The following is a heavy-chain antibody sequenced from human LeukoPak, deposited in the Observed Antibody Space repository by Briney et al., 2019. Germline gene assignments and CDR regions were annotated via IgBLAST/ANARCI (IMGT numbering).Heavy chain of an antibody. V-gene: IGHV3-30-3*01. CDR1: GFTFSSYA. CDR3: ATLAITMIAL. J-gene: IGHJ4*02. Sequence: GGSLRLSCAASGFTFSSYAMHWVRQAPGKGLEWVAVISYDGSNKYYADSVKGRFTISRDNSKNTLYLQMNSLRAEDTAVYYRATLAITMIALWGQGTLVTVSS. CDR2: ISYDGSNK. D-gene: IGHD3-22*01.